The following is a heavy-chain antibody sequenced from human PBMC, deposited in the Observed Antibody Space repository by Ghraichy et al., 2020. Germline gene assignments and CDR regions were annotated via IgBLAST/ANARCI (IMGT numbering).Heavy chain of an antibody. V-gene: IGHV1-18*01. CDR3: ARGLHCSSSTCYPYYYYYYGLDV. D-gene: IGHD2-2*01. CDR2: ISAYNANT. Sequence: ASVKVSCKASGYTFTNYAISWVRQAPGQGLEWMGWISAYNANTNYPQKLQGRVTMTTDRSTSTAYMELRSLRSDDTAVYYCARGLHCSSSTCYPYYYYYYGLDVWGQGTTVTVSS. J-gene: IGHJ6*02. CDR1: GYTFTNYA.